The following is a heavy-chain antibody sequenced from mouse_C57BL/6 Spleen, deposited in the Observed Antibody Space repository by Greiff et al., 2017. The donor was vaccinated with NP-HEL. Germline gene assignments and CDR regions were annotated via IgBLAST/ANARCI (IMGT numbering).Heavy chain of an antibody. J-gene: IGHJ3*01. Sequence: EVKLVESGGGLVKPGGSLKLSCAASGFTFSSYAMSWVRQTPEKRLEWVATISDGGSYTYYPDNVKGQFTISRDNAKNNLYLQMSHLKSEDTAMYYCARDRDYYGSSWFAYWGQGTLVTVSA. D-gene: IGHD1-1*01. CDR3: ARDRDYYGSSWFAY. CDR2: ISDGGSYT. CDR1: GFTFSSYA. V-gene: IGHV5-4*01.